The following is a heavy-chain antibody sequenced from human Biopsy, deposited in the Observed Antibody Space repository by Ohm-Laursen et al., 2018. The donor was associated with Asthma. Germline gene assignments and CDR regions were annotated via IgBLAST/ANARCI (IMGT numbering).Heavy chain of an antibody. V-gene: IGHV4-59*07. J-gene: IGHJ4*02. Sequence: PSDTLSLTCTVSGGSINNFYWSWIRQPPGKGLESIGHVYYSGSTNYNPSLKSRVTISMDASKNQFSLKLTSVTAADTAVYYCARGVDRVTGLLDHFDSWGQGTLVTVSS. CDR2: VYYSGST. CDR3: ARGVDRVTGLLDHFDS. D-gene: IGHD2-21*02. CDR1: GGSINNFY.